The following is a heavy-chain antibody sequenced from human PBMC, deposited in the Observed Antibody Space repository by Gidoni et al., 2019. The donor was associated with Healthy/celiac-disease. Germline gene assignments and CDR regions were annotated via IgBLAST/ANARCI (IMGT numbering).Heavy chain of an antibody. CDR2: ISAYNGNT. Sequence: GISWVRQAPGQGLEWMGWISAYNGNTNYAQKLQGRVTMTTDTSTSTAYMELRSLRSDDTAVYYCARVGVTMIVVVPPVDYWGQGTLVTVSS. J-gene: IGHJ4*02. D-gene: IGHD3-22*01. CDR1: G. CDR3: ARVGVTMIVVVPPVDY. V-gene: IGHV1-18*01.